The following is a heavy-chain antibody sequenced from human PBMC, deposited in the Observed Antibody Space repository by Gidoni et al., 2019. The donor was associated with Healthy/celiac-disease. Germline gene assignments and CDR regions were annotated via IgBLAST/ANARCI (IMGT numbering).Heavy chain of an antibody. CDR3: ARKRLRGNWFDP. Sequence: EVQLVESGGGLVQPGGSLRLSCAASGFPFSSEWMSGVRQAPGKGLEWVANRKQDGSEKDYVDAVKGRFTISRDNAKNSLYLQRNSLRAEDTAVYYCARKRLRGNWFDPGGQGTLVTVSS. CDR1: GFPFSSEW. D-gene: IGHD3-10*01. J-gene: IGHJ5*02. V-gene: IGHV3-7*01. CDR2: RKQDGSEK.